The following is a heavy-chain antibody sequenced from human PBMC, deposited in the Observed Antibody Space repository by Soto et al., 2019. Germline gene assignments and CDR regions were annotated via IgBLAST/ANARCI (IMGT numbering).Heavy chain of an antibody. CDR1: GFTFSSYG. CDR2: IWYDGSNK. CDR3: ATTDSGSYWGAFDY. D-gene: IGHD1-26*01. J-gene: IGHJ4*02. V-gene: IGHV3-33*01. Sequence: GGSLRLSCAASGFTFSSYGMHWVRQAPGKGLEWVAVIWYDGSNKYYADSVKGRFIISRDNSKNTLYLQMNSLRAEDTAVYYCATTDSGSYWGAFDYWGQGTLVTVSS.